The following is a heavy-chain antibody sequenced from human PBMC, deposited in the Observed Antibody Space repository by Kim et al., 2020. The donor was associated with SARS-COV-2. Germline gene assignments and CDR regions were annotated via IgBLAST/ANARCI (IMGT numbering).Heavy chain of an antibody. V-gene: IGHV3-11*01. J-gene: IGHJ6*02. CDR2: I. Sequence: IYYADSVKGRFTISRDNAKNSLYLQMNSLRAEDTAVYYCARERRGNGMDVWGQGTTVTVSS. CDR3: ARERRGNGMDV.